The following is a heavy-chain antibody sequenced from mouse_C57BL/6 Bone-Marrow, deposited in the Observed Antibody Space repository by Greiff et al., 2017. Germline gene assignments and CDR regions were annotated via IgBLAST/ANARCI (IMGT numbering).Heavy chain of an antibody. CDR3: ARSKGSFPMAY. Sequence: QVQLQQSGAELVRPGTSVKVSCKASGYAFTNYLIEWVKQRPGQGLEWIGVINPGSGGTNYNEKFKGKATLTADKSSSTAYMQLSSLTSEDSAVYFCARSKGSFPMAYWGQGTSVTVSA. CDR1: GYAFTNYL. CDR2: INPGSGGT. J-gene: IGHJ4*01. V-gene: IGHV1-54*01. D-gene: IGHD1-1*01.